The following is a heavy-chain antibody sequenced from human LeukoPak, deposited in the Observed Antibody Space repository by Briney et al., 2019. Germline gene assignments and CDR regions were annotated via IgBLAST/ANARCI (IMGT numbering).Heavy chain of an antibody. J-gene: IGHJ5*02. V-gene: IGHV4-31*03. CDR3: ARSPEGWFDP. Sequence: SETLSLTCTVSGGSISSGGYYWSWIRQHPGKGLEWIGYIYYRGSTYYNPSLKSRVTISVDTSKNQFSLKLSSVTAADTAVYYCARSPEGWFDPWGQGTLVTVSS. CDR2: IYYRGST. CDR1: GGSISSGGYY.